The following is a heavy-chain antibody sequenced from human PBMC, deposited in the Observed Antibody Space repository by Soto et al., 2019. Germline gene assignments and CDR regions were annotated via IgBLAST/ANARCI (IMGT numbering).Heavy chain of an antibody. CDR2: ISGSGVST. CDR3: AKDRERIATRSIDY. D-gene: IGHD6-6*01. CDR1: GFTFSSYA. Sequence: EVQLLESGGGLVQPGGSLRLSCAASGFTFSSYAMSWVRQAPGKGLEWVSGISGSGVSTYYADSVKGRFTISRDNSKCTLYLQMNSLRAEDTAVYYCAKDRERIATRSIDYWGQGTLVTVSS. V-gene: IGHV3-23*01. J-gene: IGHJ4*02.